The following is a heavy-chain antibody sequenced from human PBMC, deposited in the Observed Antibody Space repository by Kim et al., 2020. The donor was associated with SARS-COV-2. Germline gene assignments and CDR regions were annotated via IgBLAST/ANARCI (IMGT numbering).Heavy chain of an antibody. J-gene: IGHJ6*03. D-gene: IGHD3-10*01. Sequence: SETLSLTCTVSGGSISSYHWSWIRQPAGKGLEWIGRIYTSGSTNYNPSLKSRVTMSVDTSKNQFSLKLSSVTAADTAVYYCARDRYYGSGSYYYYYYYMDVWGKGTTVTVFS. CDR1: GGSISSYH. V-gene: IGHV4-4*07. CDR3: ARDRYYGSGSYYYYYYYMDV. CDR2: IYTSGST.